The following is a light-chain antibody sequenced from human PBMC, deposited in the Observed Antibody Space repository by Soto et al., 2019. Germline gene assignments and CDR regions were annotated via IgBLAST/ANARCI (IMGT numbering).Light chain of an antibody. J-gene: IGKJ1*01. V-gene: IGKV3-20*01. CDR3: QQYDTLPRT. CDR1: QSVSSIY. CDR2: GVS. Sequence: EIVLTQSPGTLSLSPGERATLSCRASQSVSSIYLAWYQQKRGQAPRLLIYGVSSRATGIPTRFSGSGSGTDFTLTISSLDPEDFDVYYCQQYDTLPRTFGQGTKVEI.